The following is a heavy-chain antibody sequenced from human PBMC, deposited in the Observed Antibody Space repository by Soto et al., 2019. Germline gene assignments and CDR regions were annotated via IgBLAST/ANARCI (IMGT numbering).Heavy chain of an antibody. V-gene: IGHV4-30-4*01. CDR1: GGSISSGDYY. D-gene: IGHD3-9*01. CDR3: ARDVEHYDILTGSNPSHYGMDV. J-gene: IGHJ6*02. CDR2: IYYSGST. Sequence: SETLSLTXTVSGGSISSGDYYWSWIRQPPGKGLEWIGYIYYSGSTYYNPSLKSRVTISVDTSKNQFSLKLSSVTAADTAVYYCARDVEHYDILTGSNPSHYGMDVWGQGTTVTVSS.